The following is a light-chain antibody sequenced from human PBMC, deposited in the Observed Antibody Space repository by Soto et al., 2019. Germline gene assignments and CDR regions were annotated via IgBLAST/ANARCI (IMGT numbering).Light chain of an antibody. V-gene: IGLV2-14*01. CDR2: EVS. CDR3: SSYTSSSTLGVV. CDR1: SSDVGGYNY. J-gene: IGLJ2*01. Sequence: QSVLTQPASVSGSPGQSITISCTGTSSDVGGYNYVSWYQQHPGKAPKLMIYEVSNRPSGVSNRFSGSKSGNTASLTISGLQAEDEADYYCSSYTSSSTLGVVFGGGTKPPS.